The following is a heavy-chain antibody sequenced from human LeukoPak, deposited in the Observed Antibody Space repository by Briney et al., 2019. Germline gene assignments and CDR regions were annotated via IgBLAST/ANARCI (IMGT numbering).Heavy chain of an antibody. Sequence: GASVTVSCKASGYTFTSNYIHWVRQAPGQGLEWMGMIYPRDGSTSYAQKFQGRVTVTGDTSTSTVHMELSGLRSEDTAVYYCARDREGFDYWGQGTLVTVSS. J-gene: IGHJ4*02. V-gene: IGHV1-46*01. CDR1: GYTFTSNY. CDR2: IYPRDGST. CDR3: ARDREGFDY.